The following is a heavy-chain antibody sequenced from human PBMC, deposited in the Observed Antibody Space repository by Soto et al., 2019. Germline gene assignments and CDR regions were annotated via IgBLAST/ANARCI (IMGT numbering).Heavy chain of an antibody. V-gene: IGHV3-33*01. Sequence: GGSLRLSCAASGFTFSSYGMHWVRQAPGKGLEWVAVIWYDGSNKYYADSVKGRFTISRDNSKNTLYLQMNSLRAEDTAVYYCARYYGSGSYEGFDYWGQGTLVTVSS. CDR3: ARYYGSGSYEGFDY. CDR1: GFTFSSYG. D-gene: IGHD3-10*01. CDR2: IWYDGSNK. J-gene: IGHJ4*02.